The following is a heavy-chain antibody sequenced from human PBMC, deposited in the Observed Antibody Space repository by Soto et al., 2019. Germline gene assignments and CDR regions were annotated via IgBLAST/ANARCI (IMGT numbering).Heavy chain of an antibody. CDR2: ISFDGSNT. CDR3: GAGQFFSDY. V-gene: IGHV3-30*03. Sequence: QVQLVESGGGVVQPGRSLRLSCAASGFTFSSYGMHWVRQAPGKGLEWVALISFDGSNTYYADSVKGRFTISRDNSQNTLYLQMHSLRAADTSLYYGGAGQFFSDYWGQGTLVTVSS. CDR1: GFTFSSYG. D-gene: IGHD6-19*01. J-gene: IGHJ4*02.